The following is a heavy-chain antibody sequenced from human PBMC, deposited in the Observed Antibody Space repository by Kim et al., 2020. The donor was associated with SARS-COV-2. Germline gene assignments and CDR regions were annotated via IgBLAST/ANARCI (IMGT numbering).Heavy chain of an antibody. CDR3: ARPPEKYDYSGSYWMIDAFDI. J-gene: IGHJ3*02. CDR2: IKQDGSES. V-gene: IGHV3-7*01. Sequence: GGSLRLSCVASGFTFSSYWMSWVRQSPGKGLEWVANIKQDGSESYYVDSLKGRFTISRDNAKKSLYLQMSHLRVDDTAVYYCARPPEKYDYSGSYWMIDAFDIWGQGTEVTVSS. D-gene: IGHD3-22*01. CDR1: GFTFSSYW.